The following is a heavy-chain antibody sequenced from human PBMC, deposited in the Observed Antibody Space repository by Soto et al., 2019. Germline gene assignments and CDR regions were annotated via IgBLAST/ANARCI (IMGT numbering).Heavy chain of an antibody. CDR2: INHSGST. CDR3: ARDGTHYFDY. CDR1: GGSFSGYY. J-gene: IGHJ4*02. Sequence: QVQLQQWGAGLLKPSETLSLTCAVYGGSFSGYYWSWIRQPPGKGLEWIGEINHSGSTNYNPSLKRRATISVDTAKNQFSLKLSSVTAADTAVYYCARDGTHYFDYWGQGTLVTVSS. V-gene: IGHV4-34*01.